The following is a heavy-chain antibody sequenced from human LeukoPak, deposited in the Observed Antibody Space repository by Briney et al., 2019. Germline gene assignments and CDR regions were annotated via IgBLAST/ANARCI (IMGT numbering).Heavy chain of an antibody. CDR3: AKMYGYSYGHIDY. V-gene: IGHV3-23*01. Sequence: PGGPLRLSCAASGFTFNTYAMSWVRQAPGKGLEWVSCISGNGGTTYYPDSVTGRFTISKDISKSTLYLQINRLRAEDTAIYYCAKMYGYSYGHIDYWGQGTLVTVST. D-gene: IGHD5-18*01. CDR1: GFTFNTYA. J-gene: IGHJ4*02. CDR2: ISGNGGTT.